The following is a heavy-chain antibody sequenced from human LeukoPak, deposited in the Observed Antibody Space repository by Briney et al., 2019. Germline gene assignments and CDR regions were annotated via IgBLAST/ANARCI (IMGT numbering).Heavy chain of an antibody. CDR3: ARTASSSGYSSSWLYYFDY. D-gene: IGHD6-13*01. J-gene: IGHJ4*02. CDR1: GGSIRSYY. Sequence: SETLSLTCTVSGGSIRSYYWGWIRQPPGKGLEWIGYIYYSGSTNYNPSLKSRVTISVDTSKNQFSLKLSSVTAADTAVYYCARTASSSGYSSSWLYYFDYWGQGTLVTVSS. V-gene: IGHV4-59*01. CDR2: IYYSGST.